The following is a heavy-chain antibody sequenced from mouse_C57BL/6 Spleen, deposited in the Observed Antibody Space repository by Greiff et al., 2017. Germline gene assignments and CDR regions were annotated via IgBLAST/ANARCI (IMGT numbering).Heavy chain of an antibody. J-gene: IGHJ4*01. CDR2: IQPNSGST. CDR3: ARGYYGSSYLYYYAMGD. Sequence: VQLQQPGAELVKPGASVKLSCTASGYTFTSYWMHWVKQRPGQGLEWFGMIQPNSGSTNYNKKFKSKATLTVDKSSSTAYMQHSSLTSEDSAVYYCARGYYGSSYLYYYAMGDWGQGTSVTVSS. D-gene: IGHD1-1*01. CDR1: GYTFTSYW. V-gene: IGHV1-64*01.